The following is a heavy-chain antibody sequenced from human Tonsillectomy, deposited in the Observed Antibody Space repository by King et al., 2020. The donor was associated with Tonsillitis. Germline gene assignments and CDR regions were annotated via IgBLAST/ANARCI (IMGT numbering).Heavy chain of an antibody. Sequence: VQLVESGGGVVQPGRSLRLSCAASSFSFSTYAMHWVRQTPGKGLEWVAAISYDVTTKYYADSVKGRFTISRDNSKNTLYLQMDSLKPDDTAVYFCARPVVVIATFFDHWGQGTLVTVSS. CDR2: ISYDVTTK. J-gene: IGHJ5*02. V-gene: IGHV3-30*04. CDR3: ARPVVVIATFFDH. CDR1: SFSFSTYA. D-gene: IGHD2-21*01.